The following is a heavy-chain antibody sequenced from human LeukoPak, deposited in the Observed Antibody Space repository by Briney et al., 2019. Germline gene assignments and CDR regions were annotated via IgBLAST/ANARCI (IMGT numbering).Heavy chain of an antibody. V-gene: IGHV3-30*09. CDR2: ISYDGSKK. Sequence: PGRSLRLSCAASGFTFSNYAMHWVRQAPHKGLEWVAVISYDGSKKYYADSVKGRFAISRDNSKNTLSLQMDSLRVEDTAMYYCARDHSGYDYWFDYWGQGTLVTVSS. J-gene: IGHJ4*02. CDR1: GFTFSNYA. CDR3: ARDHSGYDYWFDY. D-gene: IGHD5-12*01.